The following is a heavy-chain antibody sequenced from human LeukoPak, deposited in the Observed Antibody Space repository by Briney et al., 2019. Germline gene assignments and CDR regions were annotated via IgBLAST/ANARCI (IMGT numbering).Heavy chain of an antibody. CDR3: VRGYDSTGYYGDDF. CDR2: IKEDGSRR. D-gene: IGHD3-22*01. V-gene: IGHV3-7*04. CDR1: GFTLGTYW. J-gene: IGHJ4*02. Sequence: GGSLRLSCAASGFTLGTYWMSWVRQAPGKGREWVANIKEDGSRRDNVDSGKGPLTIPRDNARSTLYMQKNSLRAEDTAIYSSVRGYDSTGYYGDDFWGQGTLVTVSS.